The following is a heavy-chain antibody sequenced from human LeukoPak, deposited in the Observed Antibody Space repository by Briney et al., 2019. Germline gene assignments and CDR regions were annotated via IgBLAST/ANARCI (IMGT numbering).Heavy chain of an antibody. Sequence: PSETLSLTCAVYGGSFSGYYWSWIRQPPGKGLEWIGEINHSGSTNYNPSLKSRVTISVDTSKNQFSLKLSSVTAADTAVYYCARRRRVLRYFGYAYFDYWGQGTLVTVSS. D-gene: IGHD3-9*01. CDR1: GGSFSGYY. CDR2: INHSGST. V-gene: IGHV4-34*01. J-gene: IGHJ4*02. CDR3: ARRRRVLRYFGYAYFDY.